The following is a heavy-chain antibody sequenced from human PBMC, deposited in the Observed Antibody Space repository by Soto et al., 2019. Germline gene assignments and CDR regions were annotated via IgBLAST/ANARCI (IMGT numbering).Heavy chain of an antibody. V-gene: IGHV2-5*01. D-gene: IGHD4-4*01. CDR1: GFSLTTDGVG. Sequence: QITLKESGPTLVKPTQTLTLTCTFSGFSLTTDGVGVDWIRQPPGKALEWLGLIYWNDEKRYRPSLQSRLTITNDTTSNQLVLTMTNIYPVDTFTYYCANRTTVTPAINWGHGTLVTVSS. CDR3: ANRTTVTPAIN. J-gene: IGHJ4*01. CDR2: IYWNDEK.